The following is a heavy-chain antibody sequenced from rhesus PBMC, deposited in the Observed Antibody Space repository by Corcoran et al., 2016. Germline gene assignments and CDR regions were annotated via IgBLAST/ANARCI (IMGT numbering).Heavy chain of an antibody. Sequence: QVQLQESGPGVVKPSETLSLTCAVSGGSISDSYRWSWIRQPPGKGLEWIGSIDGSCTSPNYNPSLKSRVTISKDTSKNQFSLKLSSVTAADTAVDYCARDRIYYYFDYWGQGVLVTVSS. CDR1: GGSISDSYR. V-gene: IGHV4S10*01. D-gene: IGHD2-2*01. J-gene: IGHJ4*01. CDR3: ARDRIYYYFDY. CDR2: IDGSCTSP.